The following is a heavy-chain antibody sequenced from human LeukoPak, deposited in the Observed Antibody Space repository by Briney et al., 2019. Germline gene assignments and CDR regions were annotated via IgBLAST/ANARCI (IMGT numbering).Heavy chain of an antibody. Sequence: ASVKVSCKASGYTFIDYYLHWVRQAPGQGLEWMAWINPKSGDTNYLQNFQGRVTLTRDTSISTAYMELSRLTSDDTAVYYCASGGDPGYWGQGTLVTVSS. J-gene: IGHJ4*02. V-gene: IGHV1-2*02. D-gene: IGHD2-21*02. CDR1: GYTFIDYY. CDR3: ASGGDPGY. CDR2: INPKSGDT.